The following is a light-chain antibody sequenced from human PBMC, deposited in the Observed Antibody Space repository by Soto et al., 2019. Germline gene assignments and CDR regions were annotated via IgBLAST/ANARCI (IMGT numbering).Light chain of an antibody. CDR2: DAS. CDR3: QQYNNCPPWT. CDR1: QSVSSN. Sequence: EIVMTQSPATLSVSPGERATLSCRASQSVSSNLAWYQQKPGQAPRLLIYDASTRATGIPARFSGSGSGTEFTLTISSLQSEDFAVYYCQQYNNCPPWTFGQGTKLEIK. J-gene: IGKJ2*02. V-gene: IGKV3-15*01.